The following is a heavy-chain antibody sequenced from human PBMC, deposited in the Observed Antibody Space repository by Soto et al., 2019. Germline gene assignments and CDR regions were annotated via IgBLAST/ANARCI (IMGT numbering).Heavy chain of an antibody. Sequence: PGGSLRLSCAASGFTFSNALMSWVRQAPGKGLEWVGRIKSKTDGGTTDYAAPVKGRFTISRDDSKNTLYLQMNSLKTEDTAVYYCASSHDYVWGNYPPYWGQGTQVTVSS. J-gene: IGHJ4*02. CDR2: IKSKTDGGTT. V-gene: IGHV3-15*01. D-gene: IGHD3-16*02. CDR1: GFTFSNAL. CDR3: ASSHDYVWGNYPPY.